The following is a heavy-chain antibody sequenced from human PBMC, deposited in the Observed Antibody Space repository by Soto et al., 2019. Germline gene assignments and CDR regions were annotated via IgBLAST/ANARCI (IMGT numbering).Heavy chain of an antibody. D-gene: IGHD6-6*01. CDR1: GFTFSDYY. CDR2: ISSSGILI. CDR3: ARREDEYTCSSVVY. J-gene: IGHJ4*02. Sequence: PGWSLRLSCAASGFTFSDYYLRWIHQVSGKGLECVSYISSSGILIYYADSVKGRFTISRDNAKNSLYLKINILKAVYTAVYYCARREDEYTCSSVVYWGQGTLVTGSS. V-gene: IGHV3-11*01.